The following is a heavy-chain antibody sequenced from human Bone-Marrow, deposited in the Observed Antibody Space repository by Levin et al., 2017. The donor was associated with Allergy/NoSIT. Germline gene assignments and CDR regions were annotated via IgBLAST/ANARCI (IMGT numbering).Heavy chain of an antibody. Sequence: GGSLRLSCAASGFTFSDYYMSWIRQAPGKGLEWVSYISSSGSTIYYADSVKGRFTISRDNAKNSLYLQMNSLRAEDTAVYYCARDKYRHCGGDCFRKGIFDPWGQGTLVTVSS. CDR2: ISSSGSTI. V-gene: IGHV3-11*01. CDR1: GFTFSDYY. D-gene: IGHD2-21*02. J-gene: IGHJ5*02. CDR3: ARDKYRHCGGDCFRKGIFDP.